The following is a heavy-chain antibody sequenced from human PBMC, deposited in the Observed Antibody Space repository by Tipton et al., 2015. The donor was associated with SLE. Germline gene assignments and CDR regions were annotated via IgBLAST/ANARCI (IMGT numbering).Heavy chain of an antibody. J-gene: IGHJ6*02. V-gene: IGHV3-23*01. CDR2: INGGGGRT. CDR3: ARWRPMVRDMDV. Sequence: SLRLSCTASGFTFDSYAMSWVRQAPGKGLEWVSAINGGGGRTFYADSVKGRFTISRDNSKNTLYLQMNSLRAEDTAVYYCARWRPMVRDMDVWGQGTSVTVSS. CDR1: GFTFDSYA. D-gene: IGHD3-10*01.